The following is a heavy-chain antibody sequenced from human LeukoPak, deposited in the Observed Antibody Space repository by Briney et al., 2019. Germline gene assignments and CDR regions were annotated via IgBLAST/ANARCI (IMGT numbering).Heavy chain of an antibody. J-gene: IGHJ6*03. CDR2: IFTSGST. CDR3: ARDSGSWGLYYYMDV. D-gene: IGHD1-26*01. CDR1: GGSINSDSYY. V-gene: IGHV4-61*02. Sequence: SETLSLTCTVSGGSINSDSYYWSWIRQPAGKGLEWIGRIFTSGSTSYNPSLKSRVTISVDTSKNQFSLKLSSVTAADTAVYYCARDSGSWGLYYYMDVWGKGTTVTASS.